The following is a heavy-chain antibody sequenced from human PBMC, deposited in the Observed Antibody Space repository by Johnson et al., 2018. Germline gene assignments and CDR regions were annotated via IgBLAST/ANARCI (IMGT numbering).Heavy chain of an antibody. V-gene: IGHV3-33*01. Sequence: VQLVESGGGVVQXGRSLRLSCAASGFTFSSYGMHWVRQAPGKGLEWVAVIWYDGSNKYYADSVKGRFTISRDNSKNTRYLQMNSLRAEDTAGYYCARDRITIFGVVIPRYGMDVWGQGTTVTVSS. D-gene: IGHD3-3*01. CDR2: IWYDGSNK. J-gene: IGHJ6*02. CDR1: GFTFSSYG. CDR3: ARDRITIFGVVIPRYGMDV.